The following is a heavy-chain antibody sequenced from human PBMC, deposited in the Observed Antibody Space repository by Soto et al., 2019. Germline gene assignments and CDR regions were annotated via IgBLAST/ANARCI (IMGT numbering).Heavy chain of an antibody. D-gene: IGHD1-26*01. V-gene: IGHV3-9*01. CDR2: LSWNSGSI. Sequence: DVQLVESGGGLVQPGRSLRLSCAASGFTFDDYAMHWVRQAPGKGLEWVSGLSWNSGSIGYADSVKGRFTISRDDAKNSLYLQMNSLRAEDTALYYCVISGSYSPGYFDYWGQGTLVTVSS. J-gene: IGHJ4*02. CDR1: GFTFDDYA. CDR3: VISGSYSPGYFDY.